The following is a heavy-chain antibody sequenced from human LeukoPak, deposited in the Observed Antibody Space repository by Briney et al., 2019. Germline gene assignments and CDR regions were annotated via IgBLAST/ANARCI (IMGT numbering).Heavy chain of an antibody. CDR3: AGGDCSGGSCYSDWFDP. D-gene: IGHD2-15*01. J-gene: IGHJ5*02. Sequence: SETLSLTCTVSGGSVSSGSYYWSWIRQPPGKGLEWIGYSYYSGSTNYNPSLKSRVTISVDTSKNQFSLKLSSVTAADTAVYYCAGGDCSGGSCYSDWFDPWGQGTLVTVSS. V-gene: IGHV4-61*01. CDR1: GGSVSSGSYY. CDR2: SYYSGST.